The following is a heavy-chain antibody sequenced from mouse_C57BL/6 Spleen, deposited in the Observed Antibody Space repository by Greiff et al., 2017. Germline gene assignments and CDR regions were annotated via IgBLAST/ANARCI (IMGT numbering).Heavy chain of an antibody. J-gene: IGHJ1*03. CDR3: ARDYGSSGYWYFDV. CDR1: GFTFSSYA. V-gene: IGHV5-4*01. Sequence: EVQGVESGGGLVKPGGSLKLSCAASGFTFSSYAMSWVRQTPEQRLEWVATISDGGSYTYYPDNVKGRFTISRDNAKNNLYLQMSHLKSEDTAMYYGARDYGSSGYWYFDVWGTGTTVTVSS. D-gene: IGHD1-1*01. CDR2: ISDGGSYT.